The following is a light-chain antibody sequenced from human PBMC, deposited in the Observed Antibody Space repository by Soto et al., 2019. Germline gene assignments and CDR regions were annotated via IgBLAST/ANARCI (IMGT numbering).Light chain of an antibody. CDR1: SSDVGGYNY. CDR3: NSYTTSTTYV. J-gene: IGLJ1*01. CDR2: GVT. Sequence: QSVLTQPASVSGSPGQSITISCTGTSSDVGGYNYVSWYQQHPDKAPKLLIYGVTNRPSGVSNRFSGSKSGNTASLTISGLQAEDEADYYCNSYTTSTTYVFGPGTKVTVL. V-gene: IGLV2-14*01.